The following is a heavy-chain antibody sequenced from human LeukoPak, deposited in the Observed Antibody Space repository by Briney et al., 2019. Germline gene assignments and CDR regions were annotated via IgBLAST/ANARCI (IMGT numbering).Heavy chain of an antibody. J-gene: IGHJ5*02. CDR3: ARGRGGSGYYYVLLSWFDP. Sequence: PSETLSLTCTVSGGSISSSSYYWGWIRQPPGKGLEWIGSIYHSGSTNYNPSLKSRVTISVDTSKNQFSLKLSSVTAADTAVYYCARGRGGSGYYYVLLSWFDPWGQGTLVTVSS. CDR2: IYHSGST. V-gene: IGHV4-39*07. D-gene: IGHD3-22*01. CDR1: GGSISSSSYY.